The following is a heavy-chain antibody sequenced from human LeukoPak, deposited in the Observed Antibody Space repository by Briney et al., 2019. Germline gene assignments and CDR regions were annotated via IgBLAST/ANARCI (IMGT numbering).Heavy chain of an antibody. Sequence: SETLSLTCTVSGGSISSYYWSWIRQPPGKGLEWIANIYHTGSTNYNPSLSSRVTISIYTAKNQCSLKLTSVTAADTAVYYCARRGRNSSGWQDYLWGQGTLVTVSP. CDR1: GGSISSYY. V-gene: IGHV4-59*01. J-gene: IGHJ4*02. CDR3: ARRGRNSSGWQDYL. D-gene: IGHD6-25*01. CDR2: IYHTGST.